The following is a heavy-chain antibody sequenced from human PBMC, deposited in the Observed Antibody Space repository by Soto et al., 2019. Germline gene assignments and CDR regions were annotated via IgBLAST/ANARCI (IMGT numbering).Heavy chain of an antibody. CDR3: AASIFYYGMDV. V-gene: IGHV5-51*01. Sequence: EALKRSCKGSGYPLTSYWIGWVRPLHGKGLEWMGIIYPGDSDTKYNPSFQGQVTISADKSITTTYLRWTSLKASDTAIYYCAASIFYYGMDVWGQGTTVT. CDR2: IYPGDSDT. J-gene: IGHJ6*02. CDR1: GYPLTSYW.